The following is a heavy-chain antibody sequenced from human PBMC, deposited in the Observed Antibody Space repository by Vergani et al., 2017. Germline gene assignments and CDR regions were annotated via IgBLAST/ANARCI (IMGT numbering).Heavy chain of an antibody. D-gene: IGHD2-15*01. Sequence: VQLLESGGGLVQPGGSLRLSCAASGFTFSSYAMSWVRQAPGKGLEWVAVISYDGSNKYYADSVKGRFTISRDNSKNTLYLQMNSLRAEDTAVYYCAKAEGRYCSGGSCYSPDYWGQGTLVTVSS. V-gene: IGHV3-30*18. CDR1: GFTFSSYA. CDR2: ISYDGSNK. CDR3: AKAEGRYCSGGSCYSPDY. J-gene: IGHJ4*02.